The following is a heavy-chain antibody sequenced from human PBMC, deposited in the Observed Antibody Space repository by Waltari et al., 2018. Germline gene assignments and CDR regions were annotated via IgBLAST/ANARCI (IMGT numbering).Heavy chain of an antibody. V-gene: IGHV4-34*01. Sequence: QVQLQQWGAGLLKPSETLSLTRAVYGGSFSGYYWSWIRQPPGKGLEWIGEINHSGSTNYNPSLKSRFTISVDTSKNQFSLKLSSVTAADTAVYYCARITRGGYSYGFRSWYFDLWGRGTLVTVSS. CDR1: GGSFSGYY. J-gene: IGHJ2*01. D-gene: IGHD5-18*01. CDR2: INHSGST. CDR3: ARITRGGYSYGFRSWYFDL.